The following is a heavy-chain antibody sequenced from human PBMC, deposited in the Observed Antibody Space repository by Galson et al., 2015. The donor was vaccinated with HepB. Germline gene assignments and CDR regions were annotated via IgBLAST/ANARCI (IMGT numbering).Heavy chain of an antibody. Sequence: SLRLSCAASGFTSSSYGMHWVRQAPGKGLEWVAFIRYDGSNKYYADSVKGRFTISRDNSKNTLYLQMNSLRAEDTAVYYCAKDRSQYYDILTGYPLYYFDYWGQGTLVTVSS. CDR1: GFTSSSYG. D-gene: IGHD3-9*01. V-gene: IGHV3-30*02. J-gene: IGHJ4*02. CDR2: IRYDGSNK. CDR3: AKDRSQYYDILTGYPLYYFDY.